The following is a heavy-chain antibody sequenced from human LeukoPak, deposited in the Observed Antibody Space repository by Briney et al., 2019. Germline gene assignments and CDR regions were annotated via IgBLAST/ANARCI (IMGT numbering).Heavy chain of an antibody. J-gene: IGHJ5*02. D-gene: IGHD3-9*01. V-gene: IGHV1-18*01. Sequence: ASVKVSCKASGYTLRSYGITWVRQAPGQGLEWMGWISAYNGNTKYPQKLQGRVTMTTDTSTSTAYMELSRLRSDDTAVYYCATEAAGYDILTGYYRLRWFDPWGQGTLVTVSS. CDR1: GYTLRSYG. CDR2: ISAYNGNT. CDR3: ATEAAGYDILTGYYRLRWFDP.